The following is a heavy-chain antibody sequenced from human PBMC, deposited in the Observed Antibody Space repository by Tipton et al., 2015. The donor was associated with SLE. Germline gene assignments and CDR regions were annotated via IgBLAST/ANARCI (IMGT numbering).Heavy chain of an antibody. V-gene: IGHV4-59*11. CDR1: GGSISSHY. J-gene: IGHJ5*02. Sequence: TLSLTCTVSGGSISSHYWSWIRQPPGKGLEWIGYIYYSGSTNYNPSLKSRVTISVDTSKNQFSLKLSSVTAADTAVYYCARAPPLIAARGRFDPWGQGTLVTVSS. CDR3: ARAPPLIAARGRFDP. D-gene: IGHD6-6*01. CDR2: IYYSGST.